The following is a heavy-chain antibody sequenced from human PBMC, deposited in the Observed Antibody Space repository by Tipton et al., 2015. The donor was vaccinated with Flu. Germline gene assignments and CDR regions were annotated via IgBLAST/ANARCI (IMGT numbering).Heavy chain of an antibody. Sequence: LRLSCTVSGGSISNYYWTWIRQPPGKGLEWIGYIYHNGSTNYNPPLKSRLTISVDTSKNQVSLNLSSVTAADTAVYYCARQSRGIAVAGLDYWGQGTLVTVSS. CDR2: IYHNGST. J-gene: IGHJ4*02. CDR1: GGSISNYY. D-gene: IGHD6-19*01. CDR3: ARQSRGIAVAGLDY. V-gene: IGHV4-59*08.